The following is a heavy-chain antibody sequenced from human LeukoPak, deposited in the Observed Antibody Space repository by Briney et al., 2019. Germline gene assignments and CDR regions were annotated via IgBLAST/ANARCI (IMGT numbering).Heavy chain of an antibody. D-gene: IGHD2-2*01. J-gene: IGHJ5*02. V-gene: IGHV3-7*01. CDR2: IKQDGSEK. CDR3: ARYQPAGTSNWFDP. CDR1: GFTFSSYW. Sequence: GGSLRLSCAASGFTFSSYWMSWVRQAPGKGLEWVANIKQDGSEKYYVDSVKGRFTISRDNAKNSLYLQMDSLRAEDTAVYYCARYQPAGTSNWFDPWGQGTLVTVSS.